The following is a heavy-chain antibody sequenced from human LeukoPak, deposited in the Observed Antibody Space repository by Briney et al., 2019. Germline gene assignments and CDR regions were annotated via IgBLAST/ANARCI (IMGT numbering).Heavy chain of an antibody. D-gene: IGHD2-8*01. CDR3: AKNIVLGIYAPGY. V-gene: IGHV3-53*01. CDR1: GFTVSSNY. J-gene: IGHJ4*02. CDR2: IYSGGST. Sequence: PGGSLRLSCAASGFTVSSNYMSWVRQAPGKGLEWVSVIYSGGSTYYADSVKGRFTISRDNSKNTVYLQMNSLRADDTAVYYCAKNIVLGIYAPGYWGQGALVTVSS.